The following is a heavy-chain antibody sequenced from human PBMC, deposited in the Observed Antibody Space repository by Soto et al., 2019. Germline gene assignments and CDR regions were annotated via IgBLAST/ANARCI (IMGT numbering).Heavy chain of an antibody. CDR2: AFHTGGT. D-gene: IGHD2-15*01. CDR3: ARGHLPGGNTFYFDY. V-gene: IGHV4-59*12. CDR1: NDSIRRYY. J-gene: IGHJ4*02. Sequence: PSETLSLTCTVSNDSIRRYYWSWIRQPPGRGLEWIGYAFHTGGTNYNPSLKSRVTISVDSSKNQFSLKLRSVTAADTAVYYCARGHLPGGNTFYFDYWDQGTLVTVSS.